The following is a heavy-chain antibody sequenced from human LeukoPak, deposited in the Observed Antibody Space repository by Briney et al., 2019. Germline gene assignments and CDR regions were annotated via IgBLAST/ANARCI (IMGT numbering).Heavy chain of an antibody. CDR2: ISWNSGSI. Sequence: GGSLRLSCAASGFTFDDYAMHWVRQAPGKGLEWVSGISWNSGSIGYADSVKGRFTISRDNAKNSLYLQMNSLRAEDTALYYCAKDRWETNDAFDIWGQGTMVTVSS. CDR3: AKDRWETNDAFDI. CDR1: GFTFDDYA. D-gene: IGHD1-26*01. J-gene: IGHJ3*02. V-gene: IGHV3-9*01.